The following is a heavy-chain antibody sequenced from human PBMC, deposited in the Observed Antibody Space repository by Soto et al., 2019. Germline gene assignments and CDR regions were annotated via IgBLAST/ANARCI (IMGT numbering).Heavy chain of an antibody. V-gene: IGHV4-59*01. Sequence: PSETLSLTCTVSGGSITDYYWSWIRQPQGKALEWIGYGYHSVSIHYNPSLKTRVTISVDTSENQFSLRLSSVTAADTAVYYCARAFAGFGAYWYFDLWGRGTLVTVSS. CDR2: GYHSVSI. J-gene: IGHJ2*01. CDR3: ARAFAGFGAYWYFDL. CDR1: GGSITDYY. D-gene: IGHD3-16*01.